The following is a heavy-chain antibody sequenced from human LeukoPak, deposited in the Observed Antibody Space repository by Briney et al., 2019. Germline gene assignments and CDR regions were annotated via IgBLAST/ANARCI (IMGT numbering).Heavy chain of an antibody. CDR3: AKLGGQWLVNFYDY. D-gene: IGHD6-19*01. CDR1: GFTFSSYA. J-gene: IGHJ4*02. V-gene: IGHV3-23*01. Sequence: GGSLRLSCAASGFTFSSYATSWVRQAPGKGLEWVSAISGSGGSTYYADSVKGRFTISRDNSKNTLYLQMNSLRAEDTAVYYCAKLGGQWLVNFYDYWGQGTLVTVSS. CDR2: ISGSGGST.